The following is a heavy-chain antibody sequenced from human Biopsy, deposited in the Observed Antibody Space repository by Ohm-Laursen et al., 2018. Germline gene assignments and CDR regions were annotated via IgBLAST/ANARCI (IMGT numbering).Heavy chain of an antibody. CDR1: GYTLNELS. CDR3: AADINVWNVNY. D-gene: IGHD1-1*01. CDR2: FAPENGKT. V-gene: IGHV1-24*01. J-gene: IGHJ4*02. Sequence: SSVKVSCKVSGYTLNELSMHWVRQVPGKGLEWMGGFAPENGKTVYAQNFQARVSLTEDTSTDTAYMELRSLRSEDTAVYYCAADINVWNVNYWGQGTQVAVSS.